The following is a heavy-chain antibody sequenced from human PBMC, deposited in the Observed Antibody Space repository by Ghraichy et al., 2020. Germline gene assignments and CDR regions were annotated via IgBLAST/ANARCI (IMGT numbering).Heavy chain of an antibody. CDR1: GDSFNTGRHS. V-gene: IGHV4-39*01. J-gene: IGHJ4*02. Sequence: SETLSLTCSVSGDSFNTGRHSWGWIRQPPGKGLEWIGTFYYSGSAYYNPSFKSRVTLSVDLSKTQASLKLTSVTAADTAVYYCAIRPRMTTVTEIFFEFWGLGALVTVS. D-gene: IGHD4-11*01. CDR2: FYYSGSA. CDR3: AIRPRMTTVTEIFFEF.